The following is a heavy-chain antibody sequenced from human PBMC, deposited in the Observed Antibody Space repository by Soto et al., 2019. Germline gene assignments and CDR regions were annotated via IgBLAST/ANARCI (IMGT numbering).Heavy chain of an antibody. CDR3: AMIEYSSGSDY. D-gene: IGHD6-19*01. Sequence: GASVKVSFKASGGTFSSYPITWVRQAPGRGLEWLGGIFPIFGTTNYAQRFEDRVTITADELTSTAYMELSSLRSEDTAVYYCAMIEYSSGSDYWGQGTLVTVSS. CDR2: IFPIFGTT. J-gene: IGHJ4*02. CDR1: GGTFSSYP. V-gene: IGHV1-69*13.